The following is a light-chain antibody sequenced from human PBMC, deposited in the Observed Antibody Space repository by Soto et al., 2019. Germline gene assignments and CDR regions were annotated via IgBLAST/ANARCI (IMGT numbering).Light chain of an antibody. CDR2: EVS. Sequence: QSVLTQPASVSGSPGQSITISCTGTSSDVGGYNYVSWYQQHPGKAPNLMIYEVSNRPSGVSNRFSGSKSVNTASLTISGLQAEDEADYECSSYTMSSTHFYVFGTGTKVTVL. V-gene: IGLV2-14*01. J-gene: IGLJ1*01. CDR1: SSDVGGYNY. CDR3: SSYTMSSTHFYV.